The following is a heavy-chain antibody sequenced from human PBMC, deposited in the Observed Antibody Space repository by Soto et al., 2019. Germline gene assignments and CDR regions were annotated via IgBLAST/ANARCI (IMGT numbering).Heavy chain of an antibody. CDR3: ARGAVLLWFGEYLSWFDP. J-gene: IGHJ5*02. CDR2: IYYSGST. V-gene: IGHV4-61*01. D-gene: IGHD3-10*01. CDR1: GGSVSSGSYY. Sequence: SETLSLTCTVSGGSVSSGSYYWSWIRQPPGKGLEWIGYIYYSGSTNYNPSLKSRVTISVDTSENQFSLKLSSVTAADTAVYYCARGAVLLWFGEYLSWFDPWGQGTLVTVSS.